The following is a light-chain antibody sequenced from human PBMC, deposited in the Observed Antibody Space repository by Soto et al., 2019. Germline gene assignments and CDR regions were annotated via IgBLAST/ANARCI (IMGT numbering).Light chain of an antibody. CDR1: QRVASD. CDR2: DTS. J-gene: IGKJ1*01. V-gene: IGKV3-20*01. Sequence: VLTQSTGTLSLSPGEGATLSCRTSQRVASDLAWYLQKPGQPPRLLIYDTSIRATGIPDRISSSAADRDFTLTIRRLWTGAAAVDDCQQYLNAPRTFGQGTKLDI. CDR3: QQYLNAPRT.